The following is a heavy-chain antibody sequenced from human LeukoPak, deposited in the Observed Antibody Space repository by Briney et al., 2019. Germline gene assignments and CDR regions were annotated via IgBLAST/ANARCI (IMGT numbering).Heavy chain of an antibody. D-gene: IGHD3-3*01. Sequence: ASVKVSCKVSGYTLTELSMHWVRQAPGKGLEWMGGFDPEDGETIYAQKLQGRVTMTTDTSTSTAYMELRSLRSDDTAVYYCARADQTTYYDFWSGYHPVWFDPWGQGTLVTVSS. CDR2: FDPEDGET. J-gene: IGHJ5*02. CDR3: ARADQTTYYDFWSGYHPVWFDP. CDR1: GYTLTELS. V-gene: IGHV1-24*01.